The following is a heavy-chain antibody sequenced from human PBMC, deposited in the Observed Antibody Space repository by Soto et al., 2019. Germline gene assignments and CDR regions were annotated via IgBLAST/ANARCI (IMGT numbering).Heavy chain of an antibody. D-gene: IGHD2-2*01. V-gene: IGHV3-33*01. CDR3: ARDDSVVVPAAIRSYYYYGMDV. CDR2: IWYDGSNK. Sequence: GGSLRLACAASGFTFSSYGMHWVRQAPGKGLEWVAVIWYDGSNKYYADSVKGRFTISRDNSKNTLYLQMNSLRAEDTAVYYCARDDSVVVPAAIRSYYYYGMDVWGQGTTVTVSS. J-gene: IGHJ6*02. CDR1: GFTFSSYG.